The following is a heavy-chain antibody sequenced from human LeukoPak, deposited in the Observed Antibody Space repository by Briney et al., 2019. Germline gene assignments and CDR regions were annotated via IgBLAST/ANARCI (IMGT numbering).Heavy chain of an antibody. CDR1: GFTFSNYW. Sequence: PGGSLRLSCAASGFTFSNYWMSWARQAPGKGLEWVANIRQDGNEKYYVGSVRGRFTISRDNAKNSLYLQMNSLRAEDTAVYYCARHYDILTGTFPYYWGQGTLVTVSS. J-gene: IGHJ4*02. V-gene: IGHV3-7*03. CDR3: ARHYDILTGTFPYY. D-gene: IGHD3-9*01. CDR2: IRQDGNEK.